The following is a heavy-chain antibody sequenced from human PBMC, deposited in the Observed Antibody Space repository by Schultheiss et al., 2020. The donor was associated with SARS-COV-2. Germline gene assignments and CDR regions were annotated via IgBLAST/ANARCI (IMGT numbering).Heavy chain of an antibody. CDR2: IYYSGST. CDR1: GGSISSYY. CDR3: ARIPTIAVAGTLGYYYYGMDV. Sequence: SETLSLTCTVSGGSISSYYWGWIRQPPGKGLEWIGSIYYSGSTYYNPSLKSRVTISVDTSKNQFSLKLSSVTAADTAVYYCARIPTIAVAGTLGYYYYGMDVWGQGTTVTVSS. V-gene: IGHV4-39*01. D-gene: IGHD6-19*01. J-gene: IGHJ6*02.